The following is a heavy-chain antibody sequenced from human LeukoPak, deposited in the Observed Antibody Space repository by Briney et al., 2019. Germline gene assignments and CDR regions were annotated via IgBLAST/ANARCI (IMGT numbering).Heavy chain of an antibody. D-gene: IGHD6-13*01. CDR1: GYTFTSYD. V-gene: IGHV1-8*01. CDR3: ARDPQLSSNFDY. CDR2: MNPNSGNT. Sequence: ASVKVSCKASGYTFTSYDINWVRQATGQGLEWMGWMNPNSGNTGYAQKFQGRVTMTRDTSISTAYMELSRLRSDDTAVYYCARDPQLSSNFDYWGQGTLVTVSS. J-gene: IGHJ4*02.